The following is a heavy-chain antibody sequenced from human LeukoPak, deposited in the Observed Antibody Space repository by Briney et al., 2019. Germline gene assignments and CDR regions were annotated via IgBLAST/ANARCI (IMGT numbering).Heavy chain of an antibody. Sequence: GGSLRLSCAASGFTFDDYAMHWVRQAPGKGLEWVSLISWEGGSTYYADSVKGRFTISRDNSKNSLYLQMNSLRAEDTAVYYCARVRYCSGGSCYSNWFDPWGQGTLVTVSS. D-gene: IGHD2-15*01. CDR2: ISWEGGST. CDR3: ARVRYCSGGSCYSNWFDP. V-gene: IGHV3-43D*03. CDR1: GFTFDDYA. J-gene: IGHJ5*02.